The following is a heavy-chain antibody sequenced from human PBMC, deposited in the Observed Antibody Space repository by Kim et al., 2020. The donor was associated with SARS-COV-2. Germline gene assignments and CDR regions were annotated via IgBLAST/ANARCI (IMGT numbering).Heavy chain of an antibody. V-gene: IGHV1-3*01. J-gene: IGHJ4*02. CDR2: GNT. CDR3: ARGYYLDY. D-gene: IGHD3-10*01. Sequence: GNTLYSQQLQGRITITMEPSASTAYMELSTLRSEDTAVYYCARGYYLDYWGQGTLVTVSS.